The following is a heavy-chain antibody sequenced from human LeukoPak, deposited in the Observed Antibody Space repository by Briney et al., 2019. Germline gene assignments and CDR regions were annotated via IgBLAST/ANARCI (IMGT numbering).Heavy chain of an antibody. J-gene: IGHJ4*02. Sequence: GGSLRLPCAASGFTFSSYAMSWVRQAPGKGLEWVSAISGSGGSTYYADSVKGRFTISRDNSKNTLYLQMNSLRAEDTAVYYCAKDRGHDFWSGYTLFDYWGQGTLVTVSS. CDR1: GFTFSSYA. D-gene: IGHD3-3*01. V-gene: IGHV3-23*01. CDR2: ISGSGGST. CDR3: AKDRGHDFWSGYTLFDY.